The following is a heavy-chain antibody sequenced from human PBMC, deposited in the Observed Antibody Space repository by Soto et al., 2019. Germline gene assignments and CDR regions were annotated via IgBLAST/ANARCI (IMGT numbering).Heavy chain of an antibody. CDR1: GFTFSSYS. D-gene: IGHD2-2*01. V-gene: IGHV3-21*01. Sequence: EVQLVESGGGLVKPGGSLRLSCAASGFTFSSYSMNWVHQAPGKGLEWVSSISSSSSYIYYADSVKGRFTISRDNAKNSLYLQMNSLRAEDTAVYYCASVIVVVPAADMTTTDYWGQGTLVTVSS. J-gene: IGHJ4*02. CDR2: ISSSSSYI. CDR3: ASVIVVVPAADMTTTDY.